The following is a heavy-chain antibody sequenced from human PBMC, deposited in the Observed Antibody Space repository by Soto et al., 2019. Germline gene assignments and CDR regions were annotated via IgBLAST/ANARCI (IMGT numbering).Heavy chain of an antibody. CDR1: GGSISSYY. CDR3: ARHSGPGSYYGNWFDP. D-gene: IGHD3-10*01. V-gene: IGHV4-59*01. J-gene: IGHJ5*02. CDR2: IYYSGST. Sequence: SETLSLTCAVCGGSISSYYWSWIRQPPGKGLEWIGYIYYSGSTNYNPSLKSRVTISVYTSKSQFSLKLSSVTAADTAVYYCARHSGPGSYYGNWFDPWGQGTLVTVSS.